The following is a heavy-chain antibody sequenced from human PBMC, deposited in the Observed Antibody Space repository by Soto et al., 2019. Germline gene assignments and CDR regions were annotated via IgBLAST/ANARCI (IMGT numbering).Heavy chain of an antibody. CDR2: ISYSGST. J-gene: IGHJ5*02. CDR1: GGSFSGYY. V-gene: IGHV4-34*01. CDR3: ARGEYSGSSPMIYVFDP. D-gene: IGHD6-13*01. Sequence: TSETLSLTFAVYGGSFSGYYWTWIRQSPGKGLEWIGQISYSGSTNYNPSLKSRVTISVDTSKNRFSRKRSSVTAADTAVYYWARGEYSGSSPMIYVFDPWGQETLVTVSS.